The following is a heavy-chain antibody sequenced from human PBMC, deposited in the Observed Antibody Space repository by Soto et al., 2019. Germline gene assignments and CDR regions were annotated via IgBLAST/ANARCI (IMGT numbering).Heavy chain of an antibody. CDR2: IVVGSGNT. CDR3: AAAYCSSTSCYMGYYYGMDV. Sequence: SGKVSCTASGFTFTSSAVQWVRQARGQRLEWIGWIVVGSGNTNYAQKFKERVTITRDMSTSTAYMELSSLRSEDTAVYYCAAAYCSSTSCYMGYYYGMDVWGQGTTVTVSS. J-gene: IGHJ6*02. CDR1: GFTFTSSA. V-gene: IGHV1-58*01. D-gene: IGHD2-2*02.